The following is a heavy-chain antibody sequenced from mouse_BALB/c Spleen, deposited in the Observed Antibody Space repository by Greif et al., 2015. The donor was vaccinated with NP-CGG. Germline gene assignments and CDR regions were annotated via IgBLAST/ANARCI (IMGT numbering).Heavy chain of an antibody. D-gene: IGHD1-2*01. J-gene: IGHJ2*01. CDR2: INPSNGGA. CDR1: GYTFISYY. CDR3: TRGRRRDFDF. Sequence: VQLQQSGAELVKPGASVKLSCKASGYTFISYYMYWVKQRPGQGLEWIGEINPSNGGANLNEKFKSKATLTVDKSSITAYMQLSSLTSEDSAVYFCTRGRRRDFDFWGQGTTLTVSS. V-gene: IGHV1S81*02.